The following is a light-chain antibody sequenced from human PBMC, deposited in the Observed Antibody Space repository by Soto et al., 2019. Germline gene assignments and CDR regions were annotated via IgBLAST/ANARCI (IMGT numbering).Light chain of an antibody. CDR1: SSNIGSKT. Sequence: QSVLTQPPSASGTAGHRVTISCSGSSSNIGSKTVNWYQQLPGTAPKLLIYSNYQRPSGVPDRFSGSKSGTSASLAISGLQSEDEADYYCSAWDASLNGYVFGTGTKVTV. V-gene: IGLV1-44*01. CDR2: SNY. CDR3: SAWDASLNGYV. J-gene: IGLJ1*01.